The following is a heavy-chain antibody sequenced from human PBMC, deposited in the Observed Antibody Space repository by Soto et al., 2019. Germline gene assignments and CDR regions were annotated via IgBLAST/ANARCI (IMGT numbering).Heavy chain of an antibody. Sequence: QVQVVQSGAEVKKPGASVKVACKASGYSFDTFGMSWVRQAPGQGLEWMGWISIEKGYTNSAQKFQDRVTMTTDTSTSTAYMELRSLTSDDTAVYYCARCYCSVGSCFTCWHFDLWGRGTLVTVSS. D-gene: IGHD2-15*01. CDR1: GYSFDTFG. CDR3: ARCYCSVGSCFTCWHFDL. J-gene: IGHJ2*01. CDR2: ISIEKGYT. V-gene: IGHV1-18*01.